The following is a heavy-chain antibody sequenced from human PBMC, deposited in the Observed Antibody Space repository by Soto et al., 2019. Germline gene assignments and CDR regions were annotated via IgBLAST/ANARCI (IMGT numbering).Heavy chain of an antibody. V-gene: IGHV3-30*18. J-gene: IGHJ6*02. CDR2: IAYDGSDK. Sequence: QVRLVESGGGVVQPGRSLRLSCAASGFTFNNYAMTWVRQAPGKGLEWLAVIAYDGSDKYYAESVKGRFTIFRDKSKNTVYLQMNSLRPEDTAVYYCAKELFEYTYGRHYYYYGLGVWGQGTTVTVSS. CDR1: GFTFNNYA. CDR3: AKELFEYTYGRHYYYYGLGV. D-gene: IGHD5-18*01.